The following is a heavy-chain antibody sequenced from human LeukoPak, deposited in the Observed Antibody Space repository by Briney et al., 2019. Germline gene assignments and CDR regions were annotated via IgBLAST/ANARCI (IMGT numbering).Heavy chain of an antibody. V-gene: IGHV3-23*01. CDR3: AKDQNYYGSGSQNYYYYYYMDV. CDR2: ISGSGGST. CDR1: GFTFSSYA. J-gene: IGHJ6*03. Sequence: GGSLRLSCAASGFTFSSYAMSWVRQAPGKGLEWVSAISGSGGSTYYADSVKGRFTISRDNSKNTLYLQMNSLRAGDTAVYYCAKDQNYYGSGSQNYYYYYYMDVWGKGPRSPSP. D-gene: IGHD3-10*01.